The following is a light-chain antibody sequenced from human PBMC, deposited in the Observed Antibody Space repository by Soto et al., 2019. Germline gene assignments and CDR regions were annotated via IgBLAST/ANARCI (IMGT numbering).Light chain of an antibody. J-gene: IGKJ5*01. V-gene: IGKV3-20*01. Sequence: EIVLTQSPATLSLSPGERATLSCRASETFSNRYLAWYQQKPGQAPRLLIYGESRRATGVPDRLSGSGSGTDFTLTISRVEPEDFAVYYCQKYGSSPLTCGQGTRLEIK. CDR3: QKYGSSPLT. CDR1: ETFSNRY. CDR2: GES.